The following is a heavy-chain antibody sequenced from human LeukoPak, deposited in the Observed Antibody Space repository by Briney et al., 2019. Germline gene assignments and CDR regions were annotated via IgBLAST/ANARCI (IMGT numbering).Heavy chain of an antibody. Sequence: PSETLSLTCTVSGGSISSSSYYWSWIRQPPGKGLEWIGYIYYGGSTNYNPSLKSRVTISVDTSKNQFSLKLSSVTAADTAVYYCAGYGSGRNAFDIWGQGTMVTVSS. J-gene: IGHJ3*02. CDR2: IYYGGST. CDR1: GGSISSSSYY. D-gene: IGHD3-10*01. CDR3: AGYGSGRNAFDI. V-gene: IGHV4-61*01.